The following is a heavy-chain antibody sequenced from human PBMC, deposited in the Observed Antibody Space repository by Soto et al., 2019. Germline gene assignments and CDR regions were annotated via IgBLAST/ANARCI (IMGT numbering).Heavy chain of an antibody. V-gene: IGHV4-31*03. J-gene: IGHJ3*02. Sequence: SETLSLTCTASGGSTSSGGYYWSWIRQHPGKGLEWIGYIYYSGSTYYNPSLKSRVTISVDTSKNQFSLKLSSVTAADTAVYYCARDSPLMEDVAFDIWGQGTMVTVSS. D-gene: IGHD3-3*01. CDR3: ARDSPLMEDVAFDI. CDR1: GGSTSSGGYY. CDR2: IYYSGST.